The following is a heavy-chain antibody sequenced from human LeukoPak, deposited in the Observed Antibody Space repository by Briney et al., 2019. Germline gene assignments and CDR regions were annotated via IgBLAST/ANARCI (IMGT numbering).Heavy chain of an antibody. J-gene: IGHJ3*02. Sequence: KSSQTLSLTCTVSGGSISSGSYYWSWIRQPAGKGLEWIGRIYTSGSTNYNPSLKSRVTISVDTSKNQFSLKLSSVTAADTAVYYCARDVKQWLVKVNDDAFDIWGQGTMVTVSS. V-gene: IGHV4-61*02. D-gene: IGHD6-19*01. CDR2: IYTSGST. CDR1: GGSISSGSYY. CDR3: ARDVKQWLVKVNDDAFDI.